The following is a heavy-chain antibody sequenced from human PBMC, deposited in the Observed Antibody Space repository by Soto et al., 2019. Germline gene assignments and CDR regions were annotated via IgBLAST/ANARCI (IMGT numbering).Heavy chain of an antibody. D-gene: IGHD1-1*01. CDR2: IYPGDSKT. V-gene: IGHV5-51*01. CDR1: GFSFTTYW. CDR3: ARLGPGYNDNAYSHRMSV. J-gene: IGHJ6*02. Sequence: GESLKISCKGSGFSFTTYWIGWVRQVPGQGLEWMGIIYPGDSKTKYSPSFQGQVNISVDKSNNTAYLQWSSLKASDTGLYFCARLGPGYNDNAYSHRMSVWGQGTMVTVSS.